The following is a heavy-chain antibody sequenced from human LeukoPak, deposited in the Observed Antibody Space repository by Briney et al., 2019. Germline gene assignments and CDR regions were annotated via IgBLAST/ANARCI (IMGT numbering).Heavy chain of an antibody. D-gene: IGHD2-2*01. CDR2: IYTSGST. V-gene: IGHV4-4*07. CDR3: ARAKQGDCSSTSCYFGYYYYYMDV. Sequence: SETLSLTCTVSGGSISSYYWSWIRQPAGKGLEWIGRIYTSGSTNYNPSLKSRVTMSVDTSKNQFSLKLSSVTAADTAVYYCARAKQGDCSSTSCYFGYYYYYMDVWGKGTTVTVSS. CDR1: GGSISSYY. J-gene: IGHJ6*03.